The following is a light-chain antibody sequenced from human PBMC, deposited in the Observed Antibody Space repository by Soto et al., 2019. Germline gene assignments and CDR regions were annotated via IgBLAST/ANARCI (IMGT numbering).Light chain of an antibody. V-gene: IGLV2-14*03. CDR3: SSYTSSNTAI. CDR2: DVS. Sequence: QSALTQPASVSGSPGQSITISCTGTSSDVGGYNYVSWYQQHPGKAPKLMIFDVSNRPSGVSNRFSGSKSGNTASLTIFGLQAEDEADYYCSSYTSSNTAIFGGGTKLTVL. CDR1: SSDVGGYNY. J-gene: IGLJ2*01.